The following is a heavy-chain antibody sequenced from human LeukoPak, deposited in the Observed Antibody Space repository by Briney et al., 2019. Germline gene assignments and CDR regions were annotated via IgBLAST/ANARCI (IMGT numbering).Heavy chain of an antibody. J-gene: IGHJ1*01. Sequence: GGSLRLSCAASGFIFSSYWMSWVRQAPGKGLEWVANIKQDGSEKYYVDSVKGRFTISRDNAKNSLYLQMNSLRAEDTAVYYCARASYDSSDYEFFQHWGQGTLVTVSS. CDR1: GFIFSSYW. V-gene: IGHV3-7*03. D-gene: IGHD3-22*01. CDR2: IKQDGSEK. CDR3: ARASYDSSDYEFFQH.